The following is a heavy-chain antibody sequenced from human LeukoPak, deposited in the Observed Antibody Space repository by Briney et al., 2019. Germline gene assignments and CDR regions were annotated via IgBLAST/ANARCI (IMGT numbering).Heavy chain of an antibody. D-gene: IGHD3-22*01. CDR2: IYHSGST. CDR3: ARSYYDSSGYYYELYFDY. CDR1: GYSISSGYY. Sequence: SETLSLTCTVSGYSISSGYYWGWIRQPPGKGLEWIGSIYHSGSTYYNPSLKSRVTISVDTSKNQFSLKLSSVTAADTAVYYCARSYYDSSGYYYELYFDYWGQGTLVTVSS. V-gene: IGHV4-38-2*02. J-gene: IGHJ4*02.